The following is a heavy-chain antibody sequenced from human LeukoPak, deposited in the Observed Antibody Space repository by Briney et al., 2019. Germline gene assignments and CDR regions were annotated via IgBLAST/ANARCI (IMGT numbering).Heavy chain of an antibody. CDR1: GGSISSGSYY. D-gene: IGHD2-2*01. CDR2: IYTSGST. CDR3: ARVAPVVVPAAIGYFDL. Sequence: PSETLSLTCTVSGGSISSGSYYWSWIRQPAGKGLEWIGRIYTSGSTNYNPSLKSRVTISVDTSKNQFSLKLSSVTAADTAVYYCARVAPVVVPAAIGYFDLWGRGTLVTVSS. V-gene: IGHV4-61*02. J-gene: IGHJ2*01.